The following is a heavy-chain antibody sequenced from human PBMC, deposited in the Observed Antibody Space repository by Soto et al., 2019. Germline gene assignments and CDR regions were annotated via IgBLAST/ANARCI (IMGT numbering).Heavy chain of an antibody. D-gene: IGHD2-21*01. CDR2: VKNNGGAT. CDR1: GFIFSHAW. J-gene: IGHJ5*02. V-gene: IGHV3-15*07. CDR3: AADLGPAYDSNNWFDP. Sequence: EVQLVESGGDLVKPGGSLRLSCAASGFIFSHAWFHWVRNPPGKGLELVGRVKNNGGATAYAASVKGRFTISRDDSKDPVYLQISSLRTEDTAIYYCAADLGPAYDSNNWFDPWCQGTLVTVSS.